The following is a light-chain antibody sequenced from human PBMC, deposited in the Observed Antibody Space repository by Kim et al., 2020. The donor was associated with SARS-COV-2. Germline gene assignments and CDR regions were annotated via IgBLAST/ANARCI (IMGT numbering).Light chain of an antibody. CDR1: QSVTAF. CDR2: NTS. CDR3: QQRSAWPWT. J-gene: IGKJ1*01. V-gene: IGKV3-11*01. Sequence: LSPGERATLSCRASQSVTAFLAWYQLKPGQAPRLLIYNTSNRATGIPARFGGSGYGTDFTLTISSLEPEDFAVYYCQQRSAWPWTFGQGTEVDIK.